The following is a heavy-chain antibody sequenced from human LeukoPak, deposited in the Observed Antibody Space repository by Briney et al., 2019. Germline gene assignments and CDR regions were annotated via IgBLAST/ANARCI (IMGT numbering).Heavy chain of an antibody. CDR2: ISSSSSYI. D-gene: IGHD4-17*01. J-gene: IGHJ1*01. CDR3: ARVYQDGDYDEYFQH. Sequence: SGGSLRLSCAASGFTFSNYAMSWVRQAPGKGLEWVSSISSSSSYIYYADSVKGRFTISRDNAKNSLYLQMNSLRAEDTAVYYCARVYQDGDYDEYFQHWGQGTLVTVSS. CDR1: GFTFSNYA. V-gene: IGHV3-21*01.